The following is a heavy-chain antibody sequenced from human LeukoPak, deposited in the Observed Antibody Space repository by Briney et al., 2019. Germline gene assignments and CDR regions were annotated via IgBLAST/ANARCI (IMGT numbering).Heavy chain of an antibody. CDR3: ARGGIAVAGFDY. CDR2: IYYSGST. D-gene: IGHD6-19*01. V-gene: IGHV4-59*01. J-gene: IGHJ4*02. CDR1: GGSISSYY. Sequence: PSETLSLTCTVSGGSISSYYWSWIRQPPGKGLEWIGYIYYSGSTNYNPSLKSRVTISVDTSKNQFSLKLSSVTAADTAVYYCARGGIAVAGFDYWGQGTLVTVS.